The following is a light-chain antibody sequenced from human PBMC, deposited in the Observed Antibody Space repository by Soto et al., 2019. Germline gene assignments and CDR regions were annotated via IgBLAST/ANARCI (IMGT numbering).Light chain of an antibody. Sequence: QSVLTQPASVSGSPGQSITISCTGTSSDVGGYNYVSWYQQLPGKAPKLMIYEVSNRPPGVSNRFSGSKSGNTASLTISGLQAEDEADHYCSSYTSSYTYVFGTGTKVTVL. J-gene: IGLJ1*01. CDR3: SSYTSSYTYV. CDR1: SSDVGGYNY. CDR2: EVS. V-gene: IGLV2-14*01.